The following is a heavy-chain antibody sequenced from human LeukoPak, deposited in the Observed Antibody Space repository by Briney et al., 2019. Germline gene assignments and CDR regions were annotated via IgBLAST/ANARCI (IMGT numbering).Heavy chain of an antibody. V-gene: IGHV4-59*05. D-gene: IGHD2-2*01. CDR2: IYYSGST. CDR3: ARRGYCSSTSCVSFDY. Sequence: PSETLSLTCTVPGGSISSYYWSWIRQPPGKGLEWIGSIYYSGSTYYNPSLKSRVTISVDTSKNQFSLKLSSVTAADTAVYYCARRGYCSSTSCVSFDYWGQGTLVTVSS. J-gene: IGHJ4*02. CDR1: GGSISSYY.